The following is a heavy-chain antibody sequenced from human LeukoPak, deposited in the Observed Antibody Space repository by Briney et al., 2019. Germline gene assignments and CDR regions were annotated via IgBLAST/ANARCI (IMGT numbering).Heavy chain of an antibody. V-gene: IGHV3-21*01. CDR3: ARPRTAVAGTYWFDP. CDR1: GFTFSSYS. J-gene: IGHJ5*02. D-gene: IGHD6-19*01. CDR2: ISSSSSYI. Sequence: GGSLRLSCAASGFTFSSYSMNWVRQAPGKGLEWVSSISSSSSYIYYADSVKGRFTISRDNAKNSLYLQMNSLRAEDTAVYYCARPRTAVAGTYWFDPWGQGTLVTVSS.